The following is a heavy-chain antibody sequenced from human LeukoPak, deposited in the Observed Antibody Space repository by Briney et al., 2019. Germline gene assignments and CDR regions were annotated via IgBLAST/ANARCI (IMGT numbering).Heavy chain of an antibody. CDR1: GYTFSNFG. V-gene: IGHV1-18*01. CDR3: ARDGTSTDDY. CDR2: ISGNNDNP. J-gene: IGHJ4*02. Sequence: ASVKVPCKTSGYTFSNFGISWVRQAPGQGLEWMGWISGNNDNPNYGQKFQGRFTVTTDSSPSTAYMELRNLRSDDTAVYYCARDGTSTDDYWGQGTLVTVSS. D-gene: IGHD2-2*01.